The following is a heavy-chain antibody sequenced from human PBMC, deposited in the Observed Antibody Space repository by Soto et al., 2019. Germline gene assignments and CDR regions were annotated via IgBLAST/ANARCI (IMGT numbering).Heavy chain of an antibody. V-gene: IGHV3-66*01. CDR3: ARGDILCSGGSCYGVAMDV. J-gene: IGHJ6*03. CDR2: IQSGGTT. Sequence: EVQLVESGGGLVQPGGSLRLSCAASGFTVSSKYMSWVRQAPGKGLEWVSLIQSGGTTYYADSVKGRFTISRDSSKNMLHLQMDSLRAENTAVYYCARGDILCSGGSCYGVAMDVWGKGTTVTVSS. CDR1: GFTVSSKY. D-gene: IGHD2-15*01.